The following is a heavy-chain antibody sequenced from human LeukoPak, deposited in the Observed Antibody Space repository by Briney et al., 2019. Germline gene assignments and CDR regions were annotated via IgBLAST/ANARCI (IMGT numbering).Heavy chain of an antibody. D-gene: IGHD4-11*01. CDR2: INSDGSST. CDR3: ARAARVTYYFDY. V-gene: IGHV3-74*01. CDR1: GFTFSSYW. Sequence: GGSLRLSCAASGFTFSSYWMHWVRQAPGKGLVWVSRINSDGSSTSYEDSVKGRCTISRDNAKNTLYLQMNSLSTEAAAVYYCARAARVTYYFDYWGQGTLVTVSS. J-gene: IGHJ4*02.